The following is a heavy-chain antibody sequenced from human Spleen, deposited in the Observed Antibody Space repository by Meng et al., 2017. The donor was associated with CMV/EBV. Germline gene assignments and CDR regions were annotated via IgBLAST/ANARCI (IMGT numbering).Heavy chain of an antibody. CDR1: GYTFTSYY. V-gene: IGHV1-46*01. Sequence: CKASGYTFTSYYMHWVRQAPGQGLEWMGIINPSGGSTSYAQKFQGRVTMTRDTSTSTVYMELSSLRSEDTAVYYCARVRSNGKNWFDPWGQGTLVTVSS. CDR2: INPSGGST. J-gene: IGHJ5*02. CDR3: ARVRSNGKNWFDP. D-gene: IGHD4-11*01.